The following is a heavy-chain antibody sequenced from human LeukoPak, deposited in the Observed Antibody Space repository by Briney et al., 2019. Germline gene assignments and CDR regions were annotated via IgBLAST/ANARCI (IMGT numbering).Heavy chain of an antibody. V-gene: IGHV1-18*04. D-gene: IGHD5/OR15-5a*01. J-gene: IGHJ6*03. Sequence: ASVKVSCKASGYTFTSYYMHWVRQAPGQGLEWMGWISAYNGNTNYAQKLQGRVTMTTDTSTSTAYMELRSLRSDDTAVYYCARESGPASVPDRSYYYYYYMDVWGKGTTVTVSS. CDR3: ARESGPASVPDRSYYYYYYMDV. CDR2: ISAYNGNT. CDR1: GYTFTSYY.